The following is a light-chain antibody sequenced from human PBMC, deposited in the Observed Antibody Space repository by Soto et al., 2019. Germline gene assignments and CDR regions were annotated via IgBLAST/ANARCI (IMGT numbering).Light chain of an antibody. CDR1: SSDVGAYNF. V-gene: IGLV2-14*01. J-gene: IGLJ1*01. CDR2: EVN. Sequence: QSALTQPASVSGSPGQSITISCTGTSSDVGAYNFVSWYQQYPGKAPKVMIYEVNNRPSGVSNRFSGSKSGNTASLTISGLQAEDEAEYYCSSFTRSSTYVFGSGTKLTVL. CDR3: SSFTRSSTYV.